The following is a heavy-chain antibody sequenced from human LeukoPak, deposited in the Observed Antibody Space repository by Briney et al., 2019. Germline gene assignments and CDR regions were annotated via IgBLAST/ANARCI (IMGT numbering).Heavy chain of an antibody. D-gene: IGHD4-17*01. Sequence: PSETLSLTCTVSGGSISSSSYYWGWIRQPPGKGLEWIVSIYYRGSTYYNPSLKSRVTISVDTSKNQFSLKLSSVTAADTAVYYCARLGTTVTTDYWGQGTLVTVSS. CDR1: GGSISSSSYY. J-gene: IGHJ4*02. V-gene: IGHV4-39*01. CDR3: ARLGTTVTTDY. CDR2: IYYRGST.